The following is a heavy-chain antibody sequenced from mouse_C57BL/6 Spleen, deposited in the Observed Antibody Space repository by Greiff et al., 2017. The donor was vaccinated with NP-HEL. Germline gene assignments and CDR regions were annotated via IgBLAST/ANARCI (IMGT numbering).Heavy chain of an antibody. V-gene: IGHV5-4*01. J-gene: IGHJ4*01. CDR2: ISDGGSYT. D-gene: IGHD2-4*01. CDR3: ATIYYDYDRCFYYAMDY. Sequence: EVQLVESGGGLVKPGGSLKLSCAASGFTFSSYAMSWVRQTPEKRLEWVATISDGGSYTYYPDNVKGRFTISRDNAKKNLYLQMSHLKSEDTAMYYCATIYYDYDRCFYYAMDYWGQGTSVTVSS. CDR1: GFTFSSYA.